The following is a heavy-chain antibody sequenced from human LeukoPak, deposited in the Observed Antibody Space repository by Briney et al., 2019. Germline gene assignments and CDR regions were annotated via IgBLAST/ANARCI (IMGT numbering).Heavy chain of an antibody. D-gene: IGHD4-17*01. CDR1: GGTFSSYA. CDR2: IIPIFGTA. CDR3: ARGVARVTTYFDY. Sequence: ASVKVSFKASGGTFSSYAISWVRQAPGQGLEWMGRIIPIFGTANYAQKIQGRVTITTDESTSTAYMELSSLRSEDTAVYYCARGVARVTTYFDYWGQGTLVTVSS. V-gene: IGHV1-69*05. J-gene: IGHJ4*02.